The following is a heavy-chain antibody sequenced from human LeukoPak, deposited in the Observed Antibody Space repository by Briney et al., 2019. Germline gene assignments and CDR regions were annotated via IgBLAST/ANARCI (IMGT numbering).Heavy chain of an antibody. D-gene: IGHD3-10*01. J-gene: IGHJ6*02. CDR1: GGSISSYY. Sequence: SETLSLTCTVSGGSISSYYWSWIRQPPGKGLEWIGYIYYSGSTNYNPSLKSRVTISVDTSKNQFSLKLSSVTAADTAVYYCARVYGSGSSVGVWGQGTTVTVSS. V-gene: IGHV4-59*01. CDR3: ARVYGSGSSVGV. CDR2: IYYSGST.